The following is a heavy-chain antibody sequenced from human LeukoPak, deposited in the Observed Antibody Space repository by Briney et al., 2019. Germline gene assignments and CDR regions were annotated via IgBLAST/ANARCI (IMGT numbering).Heavy chain of an antibody. CDR3: ARHHPLYYDFWSGYSNWFDP. Sequence: SETLSLTCAVYGGSFSGYYWSWIRQPPGKGLEWIGYIYYSGSTNYNPSLKSRVTISVDTSKNQFSLKLSSVTAADTAVYYCARHHPLYYDFWSGYSNWFDPWGQGTLVTVSS. J-gene: IGHJ5*02. CDR1: GGSFSGYY. CDR2: IYYSGST. D-gene: IGHD3-3*01. V-gene: IGHV4-59*08.